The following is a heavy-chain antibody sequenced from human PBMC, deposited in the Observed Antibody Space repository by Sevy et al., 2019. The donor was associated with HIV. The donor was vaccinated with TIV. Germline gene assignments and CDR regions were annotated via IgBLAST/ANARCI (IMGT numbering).Heavy chain of an antibody. Sequence: SETLSLTCAVYGGSFSGYYWSWIRQPPGMGLEWIGEINHSGSTNYNPSLKSRVTISVDTSKNQFSLKLSSVTAADTAVYYCARSTAYSSSPYYFDYWGQGTLVTVSS. CDR2: INHSGST. D-gene: IGHD6-13*01. CDR1: GGSFSGYY. V-gene: IGHV4-34*01. CDR3: ARSTAYSSSPYYFDY. J-gene: IGHJ4*02.